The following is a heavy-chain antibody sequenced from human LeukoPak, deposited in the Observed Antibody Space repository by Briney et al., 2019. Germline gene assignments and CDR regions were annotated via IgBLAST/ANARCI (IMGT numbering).Heavy chain of an antibody. CDR2: ISSSGSTI. CDR1: GFTFSNYE. D-gene: IGHD3-22*01. J-gene: IGHJ4*02. CDR3: ARDSGYDTSGPSDLVY. V-gene: IGHV3-48*03. Sequence: SGGSLRLSCGASGFTFSNYEMNWVRQAPGKGLEWVSYISSSGSTINYADFVKGRFTISRDNAKNSLYLQMNSLRAEDTAVYYCARDSGYDTSGPSDLVYWGQGTLVTVPS.